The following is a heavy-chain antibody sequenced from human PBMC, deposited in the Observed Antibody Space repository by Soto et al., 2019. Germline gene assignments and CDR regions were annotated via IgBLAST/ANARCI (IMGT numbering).Heavy chain of an antibody. V-gene: IGHV3-23*01. CDR3: ATYDYYDSSGYSYYFDY. CDR2: ISGSGGST. D-gene: IGHD3-22*01. J-gene: IGHJ4*02. CDR1: GFTFSSYA. Sequence: HPGGSLRLSCAASGFTFSSYAMSWVRQAPGKGLEWVSAISGSGGSTYYADSVKGRFTISRDNSKNTLYLQMNSLRAEDTAVYYCATYDYYDSSGYSYYFDYWGQGTLVTVSS.